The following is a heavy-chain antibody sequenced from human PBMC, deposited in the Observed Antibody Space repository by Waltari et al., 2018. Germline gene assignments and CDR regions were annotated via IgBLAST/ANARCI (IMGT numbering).Heavy chain of an antibody. V-gene: IGHV3-23*01. J-gene: IGHJ5*01. CDR3: AKESSINVGWFDV. CDR2: ISGGGEST. CDR1: GFPFAAYA. D-gene: IGHD1-26*01. Sequence: EVKLLESGGGLVQPGGSLRLSCEAHGFPFAAYARSWVRQAPGEGLEWFSSISGGGESTYVADPVKGRFSISRDNSKNTLYLQMDSLTVDDTAVFFCAKESSINVGWFDVWATEPLSPSPQ.